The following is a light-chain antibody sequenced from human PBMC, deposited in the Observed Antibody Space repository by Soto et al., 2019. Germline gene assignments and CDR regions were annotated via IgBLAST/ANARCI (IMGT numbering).Light chain of an antibody. CDR3: QQSYSSPQET. J-gene: IGKJ4*01. CDR2: AAS. CDR1: QSIRTY. V-gene: IGKV1-39*01. Sequence: DIQMTQSPSSLSASVGDRITITCRASQSIRTYLNWYQQRPGKAPNLLSYAASSLHTDVPSRFSGSGSGTDFTLTNSSLQPEDFATYYCQQSYSSPQETFGGGTKVEMK.